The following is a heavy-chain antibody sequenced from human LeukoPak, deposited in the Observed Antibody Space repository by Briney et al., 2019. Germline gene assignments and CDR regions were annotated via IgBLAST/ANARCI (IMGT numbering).Heavy chain of an antibody. V-gene: IGHV1-69*06. D-gene: IGHD1-14*01. CDR1: GGTFSSYA. CDR2: IIPIFGTA. Sequence: ASVKVSCKASGGTFSSYAISWVRQAPGQGLEWMGGIIPIFGTANYAQKFQGRVAITADKSTSTAYMELSSLRSEDTAVYYCARLHRDAFDIWGQGTMVTVSS. CDR3: ARLHRDAFDI. J-gene: IGHJ3*02.